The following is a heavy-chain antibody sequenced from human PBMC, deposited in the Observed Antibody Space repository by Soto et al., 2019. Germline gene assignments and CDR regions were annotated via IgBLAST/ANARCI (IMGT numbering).Heavy chain of an antibody. Sequence: GSLRLSCAASGFTFSSYGMHWVRQAPGKGLEYVSAISSNGGSTYYADSVKGRFTISRDNSKNTLYLQMSSLRAEDTAVYYCVKEGGYYYDSSGYRDYWGQGTLVTVSS. J-gene: IGHJ4*02. V-gene: IGHV3-64D*06. CDR2: ISSNGGST. CDR3: VKEGGYYYDSSGYRDY. D-gene: IGHD3-22*01. CDR1: GFTFSSYG.